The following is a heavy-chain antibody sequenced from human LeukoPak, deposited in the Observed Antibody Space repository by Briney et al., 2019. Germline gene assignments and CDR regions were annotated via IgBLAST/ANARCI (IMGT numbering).Heavy chain of an antibody. V-gene: IGHV3-30*02. D-gene: IGHD2-2*02. CDR2: IRYDGSNK. Sequence: GGSLRLSCAASGFTFSSYGMHWVRQAPGKGLEWVAFIRYDGSNKYYADSVKGRFTISRDNSKNTLYLQMNSLRAEDTAVYYCAKDLQRNIVPAAIGSDGYPSSAAFDYWGQGTLVTVSS. CDR1: GFTFSSYG. CDR3: AKDLQRNIVPAAIGSDGYPSSAAFDY. J-gene: IGHJ4*02.